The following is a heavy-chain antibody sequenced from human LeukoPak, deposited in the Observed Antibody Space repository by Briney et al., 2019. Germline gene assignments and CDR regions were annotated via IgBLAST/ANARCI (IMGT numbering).Heavy chain of an antibody. CDR2: IFSNGDT. Sequence: GGSLRLSCTASEFTVGRNYMLWVRQAPGKGLEWVSLIFSNGDTHYADSVKGRFTISRDTSKNTVSLQMDSLRVEDTAMYYCTRDQMNYWGQGTLVTVSS. J-gene: IGHJ4*02. D-gene: IGHD5-24*01. CDR1: EFTVGRNY. CDR3: TRDQMNY. V-gene: IGHV3-53*01.